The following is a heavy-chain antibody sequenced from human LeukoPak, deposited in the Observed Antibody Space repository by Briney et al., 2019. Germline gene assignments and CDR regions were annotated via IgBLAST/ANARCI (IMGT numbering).Heavy chain of an antibody. J-gene: IGHJ4*02. CDR1: GGSFSGYY. V-gene: IGHV4-34*01. CDR3: AREAPSGGSYYDFDY. D-gene: IGHD1-26*01. Sequence: SQTLSLTCAVYGGSFSGYYWSWIRQPPGKGLEWIGEINHSGSTNYNPSLKSRVTISVDTSKNQFSLKLSSVTAADTAVYYCAREAPSGGSYYDFDYWGQGTLVTVSS. CDR2: INHSGST.